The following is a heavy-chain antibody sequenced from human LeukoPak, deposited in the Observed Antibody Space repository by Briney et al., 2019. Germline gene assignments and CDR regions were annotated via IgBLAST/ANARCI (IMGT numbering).Heavy chain of an antibody. D-gene: IGHD2-21*01. Sequence: PGGSLRLSCAVSGFTFSNYVMIWVRQAPGKGLEWVSAISGTGANTFYADSVKGRFTMSRDNPKNMLYLQMNSLRAEDTAMYYCARLPGGVVMDAGLYWGQGTLVTVSS. CDR3: ARLPGGVVMDAGLY. CDR2: ISGTGANT. V-gene: IGHV3-23*01. J-gene: IGHJ4*02. CDR1: GFTFSNYV.